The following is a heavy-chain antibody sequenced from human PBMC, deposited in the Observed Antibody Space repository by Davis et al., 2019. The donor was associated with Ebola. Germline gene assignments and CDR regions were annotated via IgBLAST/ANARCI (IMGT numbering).Heavy chain of an antibody. J-gene: IGHJ5*02. CDR2: IYNSWST. CDR1: GASVSSDTDY. V-gene: IGHV4-61*01. Sequence: MPSETLSPTCTVSGASVSSDTDYWSWIRQAPGRGLEWFGYIYNSWSTNYKPPPKSRTVMSLDTSRNQFSLKLSSVTAADTAIYIWVGDSTQTNGWAFDPWSQGTLVTVTS. CDR3: VGDSTQTNGWAFDP. D-gene: IGHD6-19*01.